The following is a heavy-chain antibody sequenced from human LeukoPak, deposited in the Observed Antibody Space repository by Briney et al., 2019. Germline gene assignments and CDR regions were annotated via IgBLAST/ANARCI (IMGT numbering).Heavy chain of an antibody. V-gene: IGHV3-53*01. J-gene: IGHJ4*02. Sequence: KGLDWVSVIYSGGSTYYADSVKGRFTISRDNSKNTLYLQMNSLRAEDTAVYYCARDLAFDYWGQGTLVTVSS. D-gene: IGHD2-15*01. CDR3: ARDLAFDY. CDR2: IYSGGST.